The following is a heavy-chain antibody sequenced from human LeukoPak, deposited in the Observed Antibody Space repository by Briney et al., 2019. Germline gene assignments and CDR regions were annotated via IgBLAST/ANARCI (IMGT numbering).Heavy chain of an antibody. CDR1: GFTLSSYD. J-gene: IGHJ6*02. CDR3: ARDRHGMAV. V-gene: IGHV3-13*01. Sequence: GGSLRLSCAASGFTLSSYDMHWVRHVTGKGLEWVSAIGVAGDTYYPGSVKGRFVITRENAKNSLYLQMNSLRVEDTAVYYCARDRHGMAVWGQGTTVVVSS. CDR2: IGVAGDT.